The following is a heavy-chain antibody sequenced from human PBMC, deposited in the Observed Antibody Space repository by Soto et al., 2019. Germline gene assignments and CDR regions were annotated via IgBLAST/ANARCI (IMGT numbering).Heavy chain of an antibody. V-gene: IGHV3-23*01. Sequence: GGSLRLSCAASGFTFSSYAMSWVRQAPGKGLEWVSAISGSGGSTYYADSVKGRFTISRDNAKNSLYLQMNSLRDEDTAVYYCASEVVAATRGFDYWRQGTLVTVSS. CDR2: ISGSGGST. D-gene: IGHD2-15*01. CDR3: ASEVVAATRGFDY. J-gene: IGHJ4*02. CDR1: GFTFSSYA.